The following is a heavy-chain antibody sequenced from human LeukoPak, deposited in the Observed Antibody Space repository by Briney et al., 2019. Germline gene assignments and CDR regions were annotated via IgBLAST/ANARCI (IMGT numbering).Heavy chain of an antibody. CDR3: ARTLPSSYCSGGSCFSRPGY. J-gene: IGHJ4*02. V-gene: IGHV4-39*01. Sequence: PSETLSLTCTVSGDSISSSSYYWRWIRQPPGKGLEWIASIYYSGSTYYNPSLKSRITISVNTSKNPLSLKLISVTAADTAVYYCARTLPSSYCSGGSCFSRPGYWGQGTLVTVSS. D-gene: IGHD2-15*01. CDR1: GDSISSSSYY. CDR2: IYYSGST.